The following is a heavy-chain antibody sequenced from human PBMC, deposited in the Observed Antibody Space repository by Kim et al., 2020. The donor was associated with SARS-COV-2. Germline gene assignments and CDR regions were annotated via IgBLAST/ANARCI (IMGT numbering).Heavy chain of an antibody. CDR3: MKGGCSVAYWDC. D-gene: IGHD3-10*02. CDR1: GDSISSDKW. V-gene: IGHV4-4*02. CDR2: MNPDGRA. Sequence: SETLSLTCAVSGDSISSDKWWSWVRQPPGKGLEWIGEMNPDGRANFNPSLKSRATISIDRSKNNFSLRLSSVTAADTAVYYCMKGGCSVAYWDCCGQGTL. J-gene: IGHJ4*02.